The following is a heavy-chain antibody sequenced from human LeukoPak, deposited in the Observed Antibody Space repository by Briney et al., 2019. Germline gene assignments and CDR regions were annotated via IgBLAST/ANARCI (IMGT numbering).Heavy chain of an antibody. Sequence: ASVKVSCKASGYTFTGYYIHWVRQAPGQGLEWMGWIIPKSGATNFAQSFRDRVTVTSDTSTVYMDLSRLTSDDTAVYYCARDLRSGGVTYGQDSWGQGTLVTVSS. V-gene: IGHV1-2*02. J-gene: IGHJ4*02. CDR2: IIPKSGAT. CDR3: ARDLRSGGVTYGQDS. CDR1: GYTFTGYY. D-gene: IGHD3-10*01.